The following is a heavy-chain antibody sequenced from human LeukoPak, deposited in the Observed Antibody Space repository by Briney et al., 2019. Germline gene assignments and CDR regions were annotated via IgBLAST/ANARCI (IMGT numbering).Heavy chain of an antibody. CDR3: ARGGGNSWDY. CDR2: ISGSAGNT. V-gene: IGHV3-23*01. Sequence: GGSLRLSCAGSGFTFSTYAMSWVRQAPGKGLEWVSAISGSAGNTYYADSVKGRFTISRDNSKNTVYLQMNSLRAEDTAVYYCARGGGNSWDYWGQGTLVTVSS. J-gene: IGHJ4*02. D-gene: IGHD6-13*01. CDR1: GFTFSTYA.